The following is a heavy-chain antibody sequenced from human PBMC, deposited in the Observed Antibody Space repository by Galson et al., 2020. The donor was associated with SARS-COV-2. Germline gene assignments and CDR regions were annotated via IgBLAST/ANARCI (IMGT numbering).Heavy chain of an antibody. CDR1: GGSISSGDYY. CDR2: IYYSGST. J-gene: IGHJ6*02. D-gene: IGHD2-2*01. V-gene: IGHV4-30-4*01. CDR3: ARRVVPAAMVYYYYGMDV. Sequence: SETLSLTCTVSGGSISSGDYYWSWIRQPPGKGLEWIGYIYYSGSTYYNPSLKSRVTISVDTSKNQFSLKLSSVTAADTAVYYCARRVVPAAMVYYYYGMDVWGQGTTVTVSS.